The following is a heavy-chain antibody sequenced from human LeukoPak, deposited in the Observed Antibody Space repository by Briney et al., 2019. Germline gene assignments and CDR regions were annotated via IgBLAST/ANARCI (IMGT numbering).Heavy chain of an antibody. CDR1: GFTFNWSW. V-gene: IGHV3-7*01. CDR3: AIWASGNY. Sequence: VGSLRLSCAACGFTFNWSWVNWVRQAPGKGLEWVAKMDPSGSQKRYVDSVKGRFTISRDNPGTSVYLEMNSLRTEDTAIYYCAIWASGNYWGQGTLVTVSS. J-gene: IGHJ4*02. CDR2: MDPSGSQK. D-gene: IGHD2/OR15-2a*01.